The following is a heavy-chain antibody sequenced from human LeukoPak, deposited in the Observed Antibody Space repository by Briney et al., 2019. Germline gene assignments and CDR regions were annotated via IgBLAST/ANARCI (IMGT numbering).Heavy chain of an antibody. CDR1: GFTFSSYD. V-gene: IGHV3-13*01. J-gene: IGHJ4*02. CDR2: IGTAGDT. D-gene: IGHD6-13*01. Sequence: PGGSLRLSCAASGFTFSSYDMHWVRQATGKGLEWVSAIGTAGDTYYPGSVKGRFTISRENAKNSLYLQMNSLRAEDTAVYYCARVGWYSSSWYYFDYWGQGTLVTVSS. CDR3: ARVGWYSSSWYYFDY.